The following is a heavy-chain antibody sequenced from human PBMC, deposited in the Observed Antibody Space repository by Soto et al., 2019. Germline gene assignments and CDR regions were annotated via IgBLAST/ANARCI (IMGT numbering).Heavy chain of an antibody. CDR2: ISSTSSYI. CDR3: ARGYGSGSYQFAYGMDV. CDR1: GFTFSSYS. J-gene: IGHJ6*02. Sequence: EVQLVESGGGLVKPGGSLRLACAASGFTFSSYSVNWVRQAPGKGLEWVSSISSTSSYIYYADPVKGRFTISRDNAKNSLYLQMNSLRAEDTAVYYCARGYGSGSYQFAYGMDVWGQGTTVTVSS. V-gene: IGHV3-21*02. D-gene: IGHD3-10*01.